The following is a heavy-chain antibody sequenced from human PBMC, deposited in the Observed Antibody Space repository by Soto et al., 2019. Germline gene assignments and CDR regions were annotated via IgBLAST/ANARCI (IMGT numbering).Heavy chain of an antibody. CDR2: IYSGGST. CDR3: ARGYSSGWYRY. J-gene: IGHJ4*02. V-gene: IGHV3-53*04. Sequence: EVQLVESGGGLVQPGGSLRLSCAASGFTVSSNYMSWVRQAPGKGLEWVSVIYSGGSTYYADSVKGRFTISRHNSKNTLYLQMNSLRAEDTAVYYWARGYSSGWYRYWGQGTLVTVSS. CDR1: GFTVSSNY. D-gene: IGHD6-19*01.